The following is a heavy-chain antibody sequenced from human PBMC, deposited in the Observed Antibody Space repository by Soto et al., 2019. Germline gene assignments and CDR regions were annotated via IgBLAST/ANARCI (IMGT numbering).Heavy chain of an antibody. J-gene: IGHJ4*02. D-gene: IGHD3-10*01. CDR2: ISYDGSNK. CDR3: AKAYYYGSGGYTYYFDY. CDR1: GFTFSSYG. Sequence: QVQLVESGGGVVQPGRSLRLSCAASGFTFSSYGMHWVRQAPGKGLEWVAVISYDGSNKYYADSVKGRFTISRDNSKNTLYLQMNSLRAEDTAVYYCAKAYYYGSGGYTYYFDYWGQGTLVTVSS. V-gene: IGHV3-30*18.